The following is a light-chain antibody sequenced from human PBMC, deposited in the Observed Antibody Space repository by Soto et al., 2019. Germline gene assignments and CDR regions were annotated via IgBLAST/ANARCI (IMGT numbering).Light chain of an antibody. CDR2: WAS. Sequence: DIVMTQSPDSLAVSLGERATINCQSSQSVLYSSNNKNYLAWYQQKPGQPPKLLIDWASTRESGVPDRFSGSGSGTDFTLTISSLQAEDVAVYYCQQYYSIPYTFGQGTKLEIK. CDR1: QSVLYSSNNKNY. V-gene: IGKV4-1*01. J-gene: IGKJ2*01. CDR3: QQYYSIPYT.